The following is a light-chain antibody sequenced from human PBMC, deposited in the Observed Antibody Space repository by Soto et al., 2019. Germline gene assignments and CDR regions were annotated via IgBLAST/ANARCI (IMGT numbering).Light chain of an antibody. CDR2: DAS. Sequence: EVVMTQSPATLSLSPGDRAPLSCRASQSVSSNLAWYQQKPGQAPRLLIYDASTRATGIPARFSGSGSGTEFTLTISSLQSEDSAVYYCQQFHRWPVTFGGGAKVEI. CDR1: QSVSSN. J-gene: IGKJ4*01. V-gene: IGKV3-15*01. CDR3: QQFHRWPVT.